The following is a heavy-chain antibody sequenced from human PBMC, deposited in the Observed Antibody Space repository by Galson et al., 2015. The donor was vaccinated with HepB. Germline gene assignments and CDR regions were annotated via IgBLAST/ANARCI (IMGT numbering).Heavy chain of an antibody. D-gene: IGHD2-15*01. CDR3: AKDRGRIASGGSCYNY. Sequence: SLRLSCAASGFTFSSYGMHWVRHAPGKGLEWVAVISYDGSNKYYADSVKGRFTISRDNSKNTLYLQMNSLRAEDTAVYYCAKDRGRIASGGSCYNYWGQGTLVTASS. V-gene: IGHV3-30*18. CDR2: ISYDGSNK. CDR1: GFTFSSYG. J-gene: IGHJ4*02.